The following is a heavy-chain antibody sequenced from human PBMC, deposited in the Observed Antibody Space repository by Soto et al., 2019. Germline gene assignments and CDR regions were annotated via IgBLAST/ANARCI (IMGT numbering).Heavy chain of an antibody. Sequence: QLQLQESGPELVKPSETLSLTCTVSGGSITSNSYYWGWIRQPPGKGLEWIGSFYYSESTYFNPSLKSRVTISVDPSKNQFSLKLSAVTAADTAVYYCARRSTVTYDYWGQGILVTVSS. D-gene: IGHD4-17*01. CDR3: ARRSTVTYDY. CDR1: GGSITSNSYY. V-gene: IGHV4-39*01. CDR2: FYYSEST. J-gene: IGHJ4*02.